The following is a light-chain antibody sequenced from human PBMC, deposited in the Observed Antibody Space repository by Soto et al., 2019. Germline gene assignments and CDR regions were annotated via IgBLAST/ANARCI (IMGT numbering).Light chain of an antibody. CDR2: AAS. Sequence: IQLTQSPSSLSASVGDRVTITCRASQGISSYLAWYQQKPGKAPKLLIYAASTLQSGVPSRFSGSGSGTGFTLTISSLQPEDFATYYCQQLNSYPGYTFGQGTKLEIK. J-gene: IGKJ2*01. CDR1: QGISSY. CDR3: QQLNSYPGYT. V-gene: IGKV1-9*01.